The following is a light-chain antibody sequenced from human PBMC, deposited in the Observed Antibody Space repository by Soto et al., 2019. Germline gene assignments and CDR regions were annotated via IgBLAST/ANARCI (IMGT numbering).Light chain of an antibody. V-gene: IGLV1-44*01. CDR1: SSNIRSYT. CDR2: SND. J-gene: IGLJ1*01. CDR3: AAWDDSLNGYV. Sequence: QSVLTQPPSASGTPGQRVTISCSGSSSNIRSYTVNWYKQVPGTAPKLLIYSNDRRPSRVPDRFSGSKSGTSASLAISGLQSEDEADYYCAAWDDSLNGYVFGTGTKLTV.